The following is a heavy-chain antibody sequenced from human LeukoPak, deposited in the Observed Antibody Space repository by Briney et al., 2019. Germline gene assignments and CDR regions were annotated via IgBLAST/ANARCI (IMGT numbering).Heavy chain of an antibody. D-gene: IGHD3-22*01. CDR2: IYYSGTT. V-gene: IGHV4-59*12. CDR3: ARDREGVSSGYYYYFDY. CDR1: GGSISTYY. J-gene: IGHJ4*02. Sequence: SETLSLTCTVSGGSISTYYWNWIRQPPGKGLELIGYIYYSGTTNYNPSLKSQVSMSVDTSKNQFSLKLSSVTAADTAVYYCARDREGVSSGYYYYFDYWGQGTLVTVSS.